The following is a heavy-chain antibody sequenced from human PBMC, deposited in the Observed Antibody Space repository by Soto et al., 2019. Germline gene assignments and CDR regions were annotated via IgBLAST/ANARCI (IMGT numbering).Heavy chain of an antibody. D-gene: IGHD3-10*01. CDR2: INVYNGNT. V-gene: IGHV1-18*01. J-gene: IGHJ5*02. Sequence: QVQLVQSGGEVKKPGASVKVSCKASGYTFTNYGISWVRQAPGQGLEWMGWINVYNGNTKYAQKVQGRVTMTTDTSTSTDYMELRSLRSDATAVYYCARGVGSGSYYNQYNWFDPWGQGTLVTVSS. CDR3: ARGVGSGSYYNQYNWFDP. CDR1: GYTFTNYG.